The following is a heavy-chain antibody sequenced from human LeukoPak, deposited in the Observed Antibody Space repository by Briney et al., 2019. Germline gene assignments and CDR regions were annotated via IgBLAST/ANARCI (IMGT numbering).Heavy chain of an antibody. V-gene: IGHV1-46*01. D-gene: IGHD4-23*01. CDR1: GYTFSNYY. CDR3: VRELAGGYFDY. J-gene: IGHJ4*02. CDR2: INPSGGRT. Sequence: ASVKVSCKAFGYTFSNYYIHWVRQAPGQGLEWMGKINPSGGRTVYAQKFQGRVTVTRDTSTSTVYMDLSSLRSEDAAVYYCVRELAGGYFDYWGQGTLVTVSS.